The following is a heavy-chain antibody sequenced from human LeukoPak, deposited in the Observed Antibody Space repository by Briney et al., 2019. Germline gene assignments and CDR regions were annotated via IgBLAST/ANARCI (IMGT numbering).Heavy chain of an antibody. D-gene: IGHD1-14*01. V-gene: IGHV4-59*01. Sequence: PSETLSLTCTVSGGSISSDYWSWIRQPPGKGLEWIGNIYHSGSTNYNPSLKSRVTISVDTSKNQFSLKLSSVTAADTAVYYCAGMRITTPTVRTLDYWGQGTLVTVSS. J-gene: IGHJ4*02. CDR1: GGSISSDY. CDR2: IYHSGST. CDR3: AGMRITTPTVRTLDY.